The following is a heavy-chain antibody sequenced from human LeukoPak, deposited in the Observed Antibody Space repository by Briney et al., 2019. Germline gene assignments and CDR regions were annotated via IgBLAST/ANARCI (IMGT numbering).Heavy chain of an antibody. CDR3: ARDSGAAADHFDY. V-gene: IGHV1-69*04. CDR1: GGTFSSYA. CDR2: IIPILGIA. D-gene: IGHD6-13*01. Sequence: ASVKVSCKASGGTFSSYAISWVRQAPGQGLEWMGRIIPILGIANYAQKFQGRVTITADKSTSTAYMELSSLRSEDTAVYYCARDSGAAADHFDYWAQGTLVTVSS. J-gene: IGHJ4*02.